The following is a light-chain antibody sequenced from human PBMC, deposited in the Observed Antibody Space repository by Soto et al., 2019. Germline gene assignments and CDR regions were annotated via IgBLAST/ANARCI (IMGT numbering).Light chain of an antibody. V-gene: IGLV2-18*02. Sequence: QSVLTQPASVSGSPGQSITISCTGTSSDIGSYNRVSWYQQPPGTAPKLIIYEVNNRPSGVPDRSSGSKSGNTASLTISGLQAEDEADYYCNSFTTSSTYVFGTGTKATVL. J-gene: IGLJ1*01. CDR1: SSDIGSYNR. CDR3: NSFTTSSTYV. CDR2: EVN.